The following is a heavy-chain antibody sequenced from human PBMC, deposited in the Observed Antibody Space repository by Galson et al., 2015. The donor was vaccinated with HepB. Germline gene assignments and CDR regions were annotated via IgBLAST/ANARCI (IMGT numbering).Heavy chain of an antibody. CDR2: IYYSGST. Sequence: ETLSLTCTVSGDSISTYYWSWIRQPPGKGLEYIGYIYYSGSTNYNPSLKSRVTISVDTSKNQFSLKLNSVTAADTAVYYCARGKYYDILTGYYEYYGMDVWGQGTTVTVSS. V-gene: IGHV4-59*01. CDR3: ARGKYYDILTGYYEYYGMDV. CDR1: GDSISTYY. D-gene: IGHD3-9*01. J-gene: IGHJ6*02.